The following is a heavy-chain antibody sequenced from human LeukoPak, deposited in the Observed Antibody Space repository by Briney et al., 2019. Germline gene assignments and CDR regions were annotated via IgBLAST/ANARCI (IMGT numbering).Heavy chain of an antibody. CDR3: AKDSASGTNFDY. Sequence: GGSLRLSCAASGFTFSSYAMSWVRQAPGKGLEWVSAISGSGGSTYYADSVKGWFTISRDNSKNTLYLQMNSLRAEDTAVYYCAKDSASGTNFDYWGQGTLVTVSS. CDR2: ISGSGGST. V-gene: IGHV3-23*01. D-gene: IGHD1-26*01. J-gene: IGHJ4*02. CDR1: GFTFSSYA.